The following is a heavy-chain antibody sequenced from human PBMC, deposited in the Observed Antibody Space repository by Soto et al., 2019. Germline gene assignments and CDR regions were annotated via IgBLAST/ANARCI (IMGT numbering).Heavy chain of an antibody. Sequence: EVQLVESGGGLVQPGGSLRLSCAASGFTFSSYAMHWVRQAPGKGLEYVSDITSNGGNTDYASSVKGRFTISRDNSKNTLDLQMGNLRAEDMAVYYCARRIPFGYGMHFWGQGTTVTVSS. V-gene: IGHV3-64*01. J-gene: IGHJ6*02. CDR3: ARRIPFGYGMHF. CDR2: ITSNGGNT. CDR1: GFTFSSYA. D-gene: IGHD2-21*01.